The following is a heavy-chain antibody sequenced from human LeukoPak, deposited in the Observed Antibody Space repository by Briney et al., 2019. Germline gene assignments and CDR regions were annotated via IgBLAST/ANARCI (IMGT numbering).Heavy chain of an antibody. CDR2: IISTGGTI. D-gene: IGHD6-19*01. CDR1: GFTFSDYY. J-gene: IGHJ3*02. Sequence: GGALRLSCAASGFTFSDYYMSWIRQAPGKGLEWLSYIISTGGTIYYADSVKGRFTISRDNAKNSLYLQMNSLRAEDTAVYYCAGYSSGWFGAFHIWGQGTMVTVSS. CDR3: AGYSSGWFGAFHI. V-gene: IGHV3-11*04.